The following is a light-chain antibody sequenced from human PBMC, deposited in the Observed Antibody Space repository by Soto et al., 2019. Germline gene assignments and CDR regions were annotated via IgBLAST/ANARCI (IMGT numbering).Light chain of an antibody. CDR1: QSVTTSY. Sequence: EIVLTQSPGTLSLSPGERATLSCRSSQSVTTSYLAWYQQKPGQAPRLLIYGASSRATGIPDRFSGRGSRTDFTLTISRLEPEDFAVYYCQQYGHLPWTFGQGTKVDIK. V-gene: IGKV3-20*01. CDR3: QQYGHLPWT. J-gene: IGKJ1*01. CDR2: GAS.